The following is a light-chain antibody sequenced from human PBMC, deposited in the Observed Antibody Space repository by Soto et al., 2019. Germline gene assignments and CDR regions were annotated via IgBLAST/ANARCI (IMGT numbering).Light chain of an antibody. J-gene: IGKJ3*01. V-gene: IGKV3-15*01. CDR2: AAS. CDR3: QQYSGWPPFT. CDR1: PSISTN. Sequence: ETVMTQTQDTLSVSPGEKVTLSCWAGPSISTNLAWYQHKPGQPPRLLIYAASTRATGSPARFSCSGSGAQFTLTISSLQPEDVALYYCQQYSGWPPFTFGPGTKLDIK.